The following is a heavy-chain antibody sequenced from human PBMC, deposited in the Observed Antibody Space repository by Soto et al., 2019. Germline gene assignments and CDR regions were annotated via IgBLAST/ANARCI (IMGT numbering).Heavy chain of an antibody. CDR3: ARKGAAASYAHYYMDV. Sequence: QVQLQESGPGLVKPSETLSLTCTVSGGSISPYYWSWIRQPPGKGLEWIGYVYYSGNTNYNPSFESRVTISVDTSRNRFSLNLTSATAADTAVYYCARKGAAASYAHYYMDVWGRGTAVTVSS. V-gene: IGHV4-59*01. D-gene: IGHD6-13*01. CDR1: GGSISPYY. J-gene: IGHJ6*03. CDR2: VYYSGNT.